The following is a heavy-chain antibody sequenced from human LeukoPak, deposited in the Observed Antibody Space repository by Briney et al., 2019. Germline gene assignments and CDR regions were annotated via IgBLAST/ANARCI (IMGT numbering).Heavy chain of an antibody. D-gene: IGHD3-22*01. CDR2: INHSGST. CDR3: ARSASSGYYLGAFDI. Sequence: SETLSLTCAVYGGSFSGYYWSWIRQPPGKGLGWIGEINHSGSTNYNPSLKSRVTISVDTSKNQFSLKLSSVTAADTAVYYCARSASSGYYLGAFDIWGQGTMVTVSS. CDR1: GGSFSGYY. J-gene: IGHJ3*02. V-gene: IGHV4-34*01.